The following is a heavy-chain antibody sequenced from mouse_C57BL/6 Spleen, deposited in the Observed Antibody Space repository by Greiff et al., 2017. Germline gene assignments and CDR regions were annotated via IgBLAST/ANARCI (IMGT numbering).Heavy chain of an antibody. J-gene: IGHJ4*01. V-gene: IGHV1-69*01. CDR3: AYYGNYAMDY. Sequence: QVQLQQSGAELVKPGASVKLSCKASGYTFTSYWMHWVQQRPGQGLEWIGEIDPSDSYTNYNQNLKGKSTLTVDKSSSTAYMQLRSLTSEDSAVYYCAYYGNYAMDYWGQGTSVTVSS. CDR2: IDPSDSYT. D-gene: IGHD2-1*01. CDR1: GYTFTSYW.